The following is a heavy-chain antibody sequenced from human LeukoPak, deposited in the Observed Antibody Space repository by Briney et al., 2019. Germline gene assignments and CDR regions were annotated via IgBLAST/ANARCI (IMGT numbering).Heavy chain of an antibody. D-gene: IGHD3-16*01. CDR3: ARGRKRLRGGHFDY. Sequence: ASVKVSCKASGYTFTGYYMHWVRQATGQGLEWMGWMNPKSGNTGPAQKFQGRVTITADESTSTAYMELSSLRSEDTAVYYCARGRKRLRGGHFDYWGQGTLVTVSS. CDR2: MNPKSGNT. V-gene: IGHV1-8*03. J-gene: IGHJ4*02. CDR1: GYTFTGYY.